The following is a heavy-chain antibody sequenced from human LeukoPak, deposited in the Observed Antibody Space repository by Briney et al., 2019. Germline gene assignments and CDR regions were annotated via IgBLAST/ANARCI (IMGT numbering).Heavy chain of an antibody. D-gene: IGHD3-22*01. V-gene: IGHV1-69*13. CDR1: GGTFSSYA. J-gene: IGHJ4*02. Sequence: SVTVSCKASGGTFSSYAISWVRQAPGQGLEWMGGIIPIFGTANYAQKFQGRVTITADESTSTAYMELSSLRSEDTAVYYCARAYYDSSGYYYFDYWGQGTLVTVSS. CDR3: ARAYYDSSGYYYFDY. CDR2: IIPIFGTA.